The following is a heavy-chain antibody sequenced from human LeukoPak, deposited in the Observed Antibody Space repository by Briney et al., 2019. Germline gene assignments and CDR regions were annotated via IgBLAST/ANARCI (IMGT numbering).Heavy chain of an antibody. Sequence: GGTLRLSCAASGFTFSSYAMNWVRQAPGKGLEWVSTITGSGSNTYYADSVKGQFTVSRDNSKNTLYLQMNSLSAEDTATYYCAKALPRSEGYTHGYFDYWGQGTLVTVSS. D-gene: IGHD3-22*01. CDR1: GFTFSSYA. V-gene: IGHV3-23*01. CDR2: ITGSGSNT. CDR3: AKALPRSEGYTHGYFDY. J-gene: IGHJ4*02.